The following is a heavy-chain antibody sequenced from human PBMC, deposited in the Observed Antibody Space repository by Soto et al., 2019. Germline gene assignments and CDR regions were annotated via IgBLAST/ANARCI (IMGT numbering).Heavy chain of an antibody. V-gene: IGHV2-5*02. CDR3: AHLMITYVGAIGDYAFDI. J-gene: IGHJ3*02. CDR2: IYWDNDK. CDR1: GFSITTSQVG. D-gene: IGHD3-16*01. Sequence: QITVKETGPTLVDPTQTLTLSCTFSGFSITTSQVGVGWIRQPPGQALEWVAVIYWDNDKPYSPSLERRPTVTKDTSKNQVVLTMTNMDPMDTATYYCAHLMITYVGAIGDYAFDIWGQGTTVTVSS.